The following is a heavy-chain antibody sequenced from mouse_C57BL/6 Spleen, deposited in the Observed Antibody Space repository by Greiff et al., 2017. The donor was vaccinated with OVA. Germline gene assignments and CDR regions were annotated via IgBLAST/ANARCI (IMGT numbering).Heavy chain of an antibody. CDR1: GYTFTSYW. Sequence: VQLQQPGAELVKPGASVKLSCKASGYTFTSYWMQWVKQRPGQGLEWIGEIDPYDSYTNYHQKFKGKATLTVDTSSSTAYMQLSSLTSEDSAVYYCARGGEGAMDYWGQGTSVTVSS. CDR3: ARGGEGAMDY. J-gene: IGHJ4*01. V-gene: IGHV1-50*01. CDR2: IDPYDSYT.